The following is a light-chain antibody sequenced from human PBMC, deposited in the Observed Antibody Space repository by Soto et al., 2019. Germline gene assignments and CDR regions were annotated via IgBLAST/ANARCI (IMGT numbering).Light chain of an antibody. J-gene: IGKJ2*01. CDR2: KAS. CDR1: QSVSRR. Sequence: QMTQSPSTLSASVGDRVTITCRASQSVSRRLAWYQQQPGRAPKVLIYKASTLESGVPSRFSGSGSGTEFTLTISSLEPDDFATYYCQQYDSYPYTFGQGTKVDIK. V-gene: IGKV1-5*03. CDR3: QQYDSYPYT.